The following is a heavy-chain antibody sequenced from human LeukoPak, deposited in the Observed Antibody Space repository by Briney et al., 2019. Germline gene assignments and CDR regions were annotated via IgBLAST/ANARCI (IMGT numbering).Heavy chain of an antibody. CDR1: GYTFTGYY. Sequence: ASVKVSCKASGYTFTGYYMHWVRQAPGQGLEWMGWINPNSGGTNYAQKFQGRFTMTRDTSISTVYMDMAWLTSDDTAIYFCARADFIDAGPYLIGPWGQGTLVTVSS. J-gene: IGHJ5*02. CDR2: INPNSGGT. V-gene: IGHV1-2*02. D-gene: IGHD3-3*01. CDR3: ARADFIDAGPYLIGP.